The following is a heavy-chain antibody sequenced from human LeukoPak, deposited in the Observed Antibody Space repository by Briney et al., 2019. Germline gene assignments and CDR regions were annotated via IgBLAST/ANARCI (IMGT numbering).Heavy chain of an antibody. D-gene: IGHD6-13*01. Sequence: PGGSLRVSCAASGFAFSSYSMNWVRQAPGKRLEWVSSISSSSSYIYYADSVKGRFTISRDNAKNSLYLQMNSLRAEDTAVYYCARDGIAAAGTPLDYWGQGTLVTVSS. V-gene: IGHV3-21*01. CDR2: ISSSSSYI. CDR1: GFAFSSYS. J-gene: IGHJ4*02. CDR3: ARDGIAAAGTPLDY.